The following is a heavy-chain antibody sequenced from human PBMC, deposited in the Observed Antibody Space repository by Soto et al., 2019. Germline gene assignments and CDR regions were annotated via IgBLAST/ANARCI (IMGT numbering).Heavy chain of an antibody. CDR2: IYSGGGT. J-gene: IGHJ6*04. V-gene: IGHV3-53*04. CDR1: GFTVSNNY. Sequence: EVQLVESGGGLVQPGGSLRLSCAASGFTVSNNYMTWVRQAPGKGLEWVSLIYSGGGTAYADSVKGRFTISRHNSQNTLYLQMNSLRAEATAVYYCARKTDSIPSGGDVWGKGTAVTVSS. CDR3: ARKTDSIPSGGDV. D-gene: IGHD3-10*01.